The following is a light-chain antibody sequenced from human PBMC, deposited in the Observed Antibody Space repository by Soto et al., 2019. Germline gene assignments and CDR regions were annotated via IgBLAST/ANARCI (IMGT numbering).Light chain of an antibody. CDR3: QQRSNWPSS. CDR1: QSVSSY. Sequence: EIVLTQSPVTLSLSPGEGATLSCRASQSVSSYLAWYQQKPGQAPRLLIYDASNRATGIPARFSGSGSGTDFTLTISSLEPEDFAVYYCQQRSNWPSSFGQGTRLDIK. J-gene: IGKJ5*01. CDR2: DAS. V-gene: IGKV3-11*01.